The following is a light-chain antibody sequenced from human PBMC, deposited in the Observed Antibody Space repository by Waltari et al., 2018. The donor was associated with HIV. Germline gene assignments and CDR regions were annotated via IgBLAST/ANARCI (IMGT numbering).Light chain of an antibody. Sequence: SYAFTQQPSVSVSPGQPARLTCWGHNIGRKSGHWYQQQPGQAPVLVIYYDGDRPSGIPERFSGSNSGNTATLTISRVEAGDEADYYCQVSDSSSDQYVFGTGTQVTVL. CDR2: YDG. J-gene: IGLJ1*01. CDR1: NIGRKS. CDR3: QVSDSSSDQYV. V-gene: IGLV3-21*04.